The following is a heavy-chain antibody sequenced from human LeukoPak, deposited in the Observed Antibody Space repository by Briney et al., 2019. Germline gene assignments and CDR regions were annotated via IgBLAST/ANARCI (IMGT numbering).Heavy chain of an antibody. CDR1: GFTFSSYA. CDR3: AKAEAHSSSWLVPSFDF. J-gene: IGHJ4*02. Sequence: GGSLRLSCVASGFTFSSYAMNWVRQAPGKGLEWVSAISGDGDSTYYADSVKGRFTISRDNTKNTLYLQMNSLRAEDTAVYYCAKAEAHSSSWLVPSFDFWGQGTLVTVSS. V-gene: IGHV3-23*01. D-gene: IGHD6-13*01. CDR2: ISGDGDST.